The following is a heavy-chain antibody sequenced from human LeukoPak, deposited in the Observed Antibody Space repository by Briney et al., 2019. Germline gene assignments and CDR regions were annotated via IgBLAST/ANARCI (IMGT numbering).Heavy chain of an antibody. V-gene: IGHV3-48*03. Sequence: GGSLRLSCAASGFPFSSYERNSVRQAPGKGLEWVSSISGSGSTIYYADSVKGRFTISRDNAKNSLNLQMNSLRAEDTAVYYCARGDAGYYYGMDVWGQGTTVTVSS. CDR3: ARGDAGYYYGMDV. CDR1: GFPFSSYE. J-gene: IGHJ6*02. D-gene: IGHD3-16*01. CDR2: ISGSGSTI.